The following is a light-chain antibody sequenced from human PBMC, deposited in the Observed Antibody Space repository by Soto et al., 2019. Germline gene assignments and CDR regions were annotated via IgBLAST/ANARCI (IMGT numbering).Light chain of an antibody. CDR1: SSDIGAYIH. Sequence: QSALTQPASVSGSPGQSIAVSCSGTSSDIGAYIHVSWYQQHPGNAPKLMIYDVSNRPSGVSDRFSGSKSGNTASLTISGLQAEDEADYYCTSYTTSGTYVFGAGTKLTVL. J-gene: IGLJ1*01. CDR2: DVS. V-gene: IGLV2-14*03. CDR3: TSYTTSGTYV.